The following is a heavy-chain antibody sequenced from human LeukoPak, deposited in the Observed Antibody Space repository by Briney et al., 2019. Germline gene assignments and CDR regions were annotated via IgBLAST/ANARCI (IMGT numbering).Heavy chain of an antibody. D-gene: IGHD1-26*01. V-gene: IGHV3-11*01. CDR2: ISSSGSTI. CDR1: GFTFSDYY. J-gene: IGHJ4*02. Sequence: SGGSLRLSCAASGFTFSDYYMSWLRQAPGKGLEWVSYISSSGSTIYYADSVKGRFTISRDNAKNSLYLQMNSLRAEDTAVYYCARALRVGAFDYWGRGTLVTVSS. CDR3: ARALRVGAFDY.